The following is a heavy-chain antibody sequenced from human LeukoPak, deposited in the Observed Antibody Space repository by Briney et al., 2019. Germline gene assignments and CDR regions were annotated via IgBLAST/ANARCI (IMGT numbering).Heavy chain of an antibody. CDR1: GGSFSGYY. CDR2: INHSGST. CDR3: ARYYIAAADSWFDP. V-gene: IGHV4-34*01. D-gene: IGHD6-13*01. Sequence: PSETLSLTCAVYGGSFSGYYWSWIRQPPGKGLEWIGEINHSGSTNYNPSLKSRVTISVDTSKNQFSLKLSSVTAADTAVYYCARYYIAAADSWFDPWGQGTLVTVSS. J-gene: IGHJ5*02.